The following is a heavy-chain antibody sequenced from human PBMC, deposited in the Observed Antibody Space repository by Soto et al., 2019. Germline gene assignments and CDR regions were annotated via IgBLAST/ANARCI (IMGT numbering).Heavy chain of an antibody. CDR3: AREFSTVTNYGMDV. Sequence: PSETLSLTCAVYGGSFSGYYWSWIRQPPGKGLEWIGYFYYSGSTYYNPSLKSRVTISVDTSKNQFSLKLSSVTAADTAVYYCAREFSTVTNYGMDVWGQGTTVTVSS. D-gene: IGHD4-17*01. CDR1: GGSFSGYY. J-gene: IGHJ6*02. V-gene: IGHV4-59*01. CDR2: FYYSGST.